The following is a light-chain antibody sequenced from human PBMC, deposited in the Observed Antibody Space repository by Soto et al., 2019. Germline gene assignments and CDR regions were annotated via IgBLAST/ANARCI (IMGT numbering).Light chain of an antibody. V-gene: IGLV2-14*01. CDR3: SSYTSSSTNYV. J-gene: IGLJ1*01. CDR1: NSDVGGYNY. CDR2: DVS. Sequence: SVLTQPASVSGSPGQSITISCTGTNSDVGGYNYVSWYQQHPGKAPKLMIYDVSNRPSGVSNRFSGSKSGNTASLTISGVQAEDEADYYCSSYTSSSTNYVFGTGTKVTVL.